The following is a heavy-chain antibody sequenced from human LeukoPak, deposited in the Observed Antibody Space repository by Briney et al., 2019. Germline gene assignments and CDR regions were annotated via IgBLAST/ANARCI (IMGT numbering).Heavy chain of an antibody. V-gene: IGHV4-59*08. D-gene: IGHD3-10*01. J-gene: IGHJ4*02. CDR3: ARHTILGSGSYFDN. Sequence: PSETLSLTCTVSGGSISSYYWSWIRQPPGKGLEWIGYIYYSGSTYYSPSLESRLVISVDTSKNQFSLKLSSVTAADTAVYYCARHTILGSGSYFDNWGQGALVTVSS. CDR2: IYYSGST. CDR1: GGSISSYY.